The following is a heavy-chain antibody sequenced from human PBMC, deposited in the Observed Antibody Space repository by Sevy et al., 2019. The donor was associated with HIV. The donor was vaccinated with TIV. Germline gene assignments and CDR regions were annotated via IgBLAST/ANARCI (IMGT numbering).Heavy chain of an antibody. D-gene: IGHD3-3*01. Sequence: GGSLILSCAASGFTFSDYYMSWIRQAPGKGLEWVSYISSSGSTIYYADSVKGRFTISRDNAKNSLYLQMNSLRAEDTAVYYCARDQNDFWSGYYTAEYFQHWGQGTLVTVSS. V-gene: IGHV3-11*01. CDR1: GFTFSDYY. CDR2: ISSSGSTI. J-gene: IGHJ1*01. CDR3: ARDQNDFWSGYYTAEYFQH.